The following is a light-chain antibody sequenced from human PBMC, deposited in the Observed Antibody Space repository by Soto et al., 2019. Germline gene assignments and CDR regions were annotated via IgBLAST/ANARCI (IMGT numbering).Light chain of an antibody. J-gene: IGKJ1*01. CDR2: KAS. CDR1: QTISSW. Sequence: DIQMTQSPSTLSGSVGDRVTITCRASQTISSWLAWYQQKPGKAPKLLIYKASTVKSGVPSRFSGSGSGTEFTLTISSLQPDDFATYYCQHYRSYSEAFGQGTKVELK. CDR3: QHYRSYSEA. V-gene: IGKV1-5*03.